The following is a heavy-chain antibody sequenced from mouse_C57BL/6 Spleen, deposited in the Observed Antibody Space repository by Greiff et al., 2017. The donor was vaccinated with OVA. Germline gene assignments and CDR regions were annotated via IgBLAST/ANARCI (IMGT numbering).Heavy chain of an antibody. J-gene: IGHJ3*01. V-gene: IGHV5-17*01. CDR2: ISSGSSTI. D-gene: IGHD1-1*01. CDR3: ASSYYGSSWFAY. CDR1: GFTFSDYG. Sequence: EVKVEESGGGLVKPGGSLKLSCAASGFTFSDYGMHWVRQAPEKGLEWVAYISSGSSTIYYADTVKGRFTISRDNAKNTLFLQMTSLRSEDTAMYYCASSYYGSSWFAYWGQGTLVTVSA.